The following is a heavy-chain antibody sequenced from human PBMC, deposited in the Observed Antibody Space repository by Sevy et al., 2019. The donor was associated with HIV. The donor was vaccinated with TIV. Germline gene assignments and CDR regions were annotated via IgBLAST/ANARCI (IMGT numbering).Heavy chain of an antibody. CDR1: GFTFTAYA. CDR3: TGWKGSQSVFDY. Sequence: GGSLRLSCTASGFTFTAYAMNWVRQSPGKGLEWVAFFRRKADGGTLDHAASVKGRFTSSRDDSKNIAYLQMNDLKTEDTGVYYGTGWKGSQSVFDYWGQGALVTVSS. J-gene: IGHJ4*02. D-gene: IGHD1-1*01. V-gene: IGHV3-49*04. CDR2: FRRKADGGTL.